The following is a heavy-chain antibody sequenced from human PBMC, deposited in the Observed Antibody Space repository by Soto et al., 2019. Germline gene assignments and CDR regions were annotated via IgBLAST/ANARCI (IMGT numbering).Heavy chain of an antibody. J-gene: IGHJ4*02. D-gene: IGHD2-15*01. CDR2: IYWDVDQ. Sequence: QITLKESGPTLVKPTQTLTLTCTFSGFSLSTSAVGVGWIRQPPGKALEWLAFIYWDVDQRYSASLKSSLTLTKDTSKNQVVLAMTNMDPVDTATYYCAHLVVAGLTYYFDYWGQGTLVTVSS. V-gene: IGHV2-5*02. CDR3: AHLVVAGLTYYFDY. CDR1: GFSLSTSAVG.